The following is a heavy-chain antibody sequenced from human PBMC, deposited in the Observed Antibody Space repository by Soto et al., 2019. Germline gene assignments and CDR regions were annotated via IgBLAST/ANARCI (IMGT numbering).Heavy chain of an antibody. CDR3: AREIGEGAIVLVPRAITPPERQYYFAY. CDR1: GGSFSGYY. Sequence: SETLSLTCAVYGGSFSGYYWSWIRQPPGKGLEWIGEINHSGSTNYNPSLKSRVTISVDTSKNQFSLKLSSVTAADTAVYYCAREIGEGAIVLVPRAITPPERQYYFAYWGKGTLVPVSS. D-gene: IGHD2-2*01. CDR2: INHSGST. J-gene: IGHJ4*02. V-gene: IGHV4-34*01.